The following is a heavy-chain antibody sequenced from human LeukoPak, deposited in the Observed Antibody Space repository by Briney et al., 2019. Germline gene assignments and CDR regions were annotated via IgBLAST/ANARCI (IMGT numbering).Heavy chain of an antibody. V-gene: IGHV4-39*07. Sequence: SETLSLTCTVSGGSISSSSYYWSWIRQPPGKGLEWIGEINHSGSTNYNPSLKSRVTISVDTSKNQFSLKLSSVTAADTAVYYCARRRLNYYDSSGYYGPFDYWGQGTLVTVSS. CDR3: ARRRLNYYDSSGYYGPFDY. CDR2: INHSGST. CDR1: GGSISSSSYY. D-gene: IGHD3-22*01. J-gene: IGHJ4*02.